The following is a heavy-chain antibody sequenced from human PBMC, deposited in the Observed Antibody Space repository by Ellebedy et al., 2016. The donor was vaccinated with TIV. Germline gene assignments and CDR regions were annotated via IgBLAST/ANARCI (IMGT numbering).Heavy chain of an antibody. CDR1: GFTFSTFA. J-gene: IGHJ3*01. CDR3: ARALTTMKAFDV. V-gene: IGHV3-30-3*01. CDR2: ISYAGSNK. D-gene: IGHD4-11*01. Sequence: GGSLRLSCAASGFTFSTFAMHWVRQAPGKGLEWVAVISYAGSNKYYADSVKGRFTISRDNSKNTLYLQMNSLRAEDTAIYYCARALTTMKAFDVWGQGTMVTFSS.